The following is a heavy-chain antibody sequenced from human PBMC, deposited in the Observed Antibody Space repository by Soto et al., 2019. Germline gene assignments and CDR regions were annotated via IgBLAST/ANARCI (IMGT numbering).Heavy chain of an antibody. CDR1: GGSFSGYY. V-gene: IGHV4-34*01. D-gene: IGHD5-12*01. CDR3: ARGYSGYSVRYYYYMDV. Sequence: SETLSLTCAVYGGSFSGYYWSWIRQPPGKGLEWIGEINHSGSTNYNPSLKSRVTISVDTSKNQFSLKLSSVTAADTAVYYCARGYSGYSVRYYYYMDVWGKGTTVTVSS. CDR2: INHSGST. J-gene: IGHJ6*03.